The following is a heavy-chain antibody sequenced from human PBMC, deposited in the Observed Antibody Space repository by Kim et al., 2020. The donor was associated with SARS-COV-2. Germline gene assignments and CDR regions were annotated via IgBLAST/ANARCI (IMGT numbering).Heavy chain of an antibody. CDR1: GFTFSSYS. D-gene: IGHD3-10*01. Sequence: GGSLRLSCAASGFTFSSYSMNWVRQAPGKGLEWVSYISSSSSTIYYADSVKGRFTISRDNAKNSLYLQMNSLRDEDTAVYYCARGRIVWFGEHESDYFDYWGQGTLVTVSS. J-gene: IGHJ4*02. V-gene: IGHV3-48*02. CDR3: ARGRIVWFGEHESDYFDY. CDR2: ISSSSSTI.